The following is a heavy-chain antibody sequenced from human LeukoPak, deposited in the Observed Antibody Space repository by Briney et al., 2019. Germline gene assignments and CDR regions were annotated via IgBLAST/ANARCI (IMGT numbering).Heavy chain of an antibody. CDR1: GGTFSSYA. J-gene: IGHJ1*01. CDR2: IIPIFGTA. V-gene: IGHV1-69*05. CDR3: ARVNYYDSSGYSRYFQH. D-gene: IGHD3-22*01. Sequence: GASVKVSCKASGGTFSSYAISWVRQAPGQGLEWMGGIIPIFGTANYAQKFQGRVTITTDESTSTAYMELSSLRSEDTAVYYCARVNYYDSSGYSRYFQHWGQGTLVTVSS.